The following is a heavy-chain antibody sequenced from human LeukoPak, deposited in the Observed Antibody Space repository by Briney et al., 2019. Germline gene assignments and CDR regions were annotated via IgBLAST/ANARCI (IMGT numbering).Heavy chain of an antibody. Sequence: SETLSLTCTVSGGSINFNGYHWGWFRQSPGKGLELIGTTDHSGSSYYNPSLKNRVTISVDTSRKYLSLRLSSLTAADTAVYYCARGLTGSRRYFDSWGQGTLVTVSS. D-gene: IGHD3-10*01. CDR2: TDHSGSS. CDR3: ARGLTGSRRYFDS. J-gene: IGHJ4*02. V-gene: IGHV4-39*07. CDR1: GGSINFNGYH.